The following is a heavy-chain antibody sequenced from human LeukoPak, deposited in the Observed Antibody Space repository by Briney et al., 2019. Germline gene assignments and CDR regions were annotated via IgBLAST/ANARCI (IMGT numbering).Heavy chain of an antibody. V-gene: IGHV3-21*01. CDR2: ISTNSRYI. D-gene: IGHD2-2*01. CDR3: ARADCSGSTCYLRRSWFDP. J-gene: IGHJ5*02. CDR1: GFTFSSFD. Sequence: SGGSLRLSCAASGFTFSSFDMNWVRQAPGKGLEWVSSISTNSRYIYYRVSVKGRFTISREDAKNSLYLQMNSLRVEDTAVYYCARADCSGSTCYLRRSWFDPWGQGTLVTVSS.